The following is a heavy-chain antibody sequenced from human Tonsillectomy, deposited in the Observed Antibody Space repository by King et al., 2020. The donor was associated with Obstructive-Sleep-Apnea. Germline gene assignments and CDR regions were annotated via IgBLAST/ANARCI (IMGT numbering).Heavy chain of an antibody. Sequence: QLVQSGGGLVKPGGSLRLSCAASGFTFSSYSMNWVRQAPGKGLEWVSSISSSSSYIYYADSVKGRFTISRDNAKNSLYLQMNSLRAEDTAVYYCARGIYDSSGYYYYFDYWGQGTLVTVSS. CDR3: ARGIYDSSGYYYYFDY. J-gene: IGHJ4*02. V-gene: IGHV3-21*01. CDR2: ISSSSSYI. CDR1: GFTFSSYS. D-gene: IGHD3-22*01.